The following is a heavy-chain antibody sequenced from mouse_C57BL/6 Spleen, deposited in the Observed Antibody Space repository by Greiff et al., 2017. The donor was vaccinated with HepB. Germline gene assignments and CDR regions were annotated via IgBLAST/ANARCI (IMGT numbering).Heavy chain of an antibody. D-gene: IGHD1-1*01. Sequence: EVQLQQSGAELVRPGASVKLSCTASGFNIKDDYMHWVKQRPEQGLEWIGWIDPENGDTEYASKFQGKATITADTSSNTAYLQLSSLTSEDTAVYYCTTYYYGSSRFAYWGQGTLVTVSA. CDR2: IDPENGDT. J-gene: IGHJ3*01. V-gene: IGHV14-4*01. CDR3: TTYYYGSSRFAY. CDR1: GFNIKDDY.